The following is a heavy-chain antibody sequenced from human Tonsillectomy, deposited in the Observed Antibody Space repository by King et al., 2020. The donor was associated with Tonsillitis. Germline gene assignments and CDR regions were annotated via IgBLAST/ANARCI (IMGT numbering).Heavy chain of an antibody. CDR3: ARAVGYSTSSVAIDI. J-gene: IGHJ3*02. CDR2: MSYDGSNK. CDR1: GFNLSNYA. Sequence: VQLVESRGRVVQPGRSLRLSCAASGFNLSNYAMHWVSKATGKGIEWVALMSYDGSNKYFEDSVKGRFTINRDNSKNTLYLQMNSLRAEDMSVSYCARAVGYSTSSVAIDIWDQGTMVTFSS. V-gene: IGHV3-30*01. D-gene: IGHD6-6*01.